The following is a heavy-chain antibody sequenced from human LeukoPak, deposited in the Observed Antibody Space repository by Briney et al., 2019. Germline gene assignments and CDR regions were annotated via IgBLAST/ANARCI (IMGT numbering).Heavy chain of an antibody. CDR1: GFTFSSYW. Sequence: GGSLRLSCAASGFTFSSYWMHWVRQAPGKGLVWVSRINTDGSSTSYADSVKGRFTISRDNAKNTLYLQMNSLRAEDTAVYYCARWDSSGWYPGAEYFQHWGQGTLVTVSS. J-gene: IGHJ1*01. CDR2: INTDGSST. V-gene: IGHV3-74*01. CDR3: ARWDSSGWYPGAEYFQH. D-gene: IGHD6-19*01.